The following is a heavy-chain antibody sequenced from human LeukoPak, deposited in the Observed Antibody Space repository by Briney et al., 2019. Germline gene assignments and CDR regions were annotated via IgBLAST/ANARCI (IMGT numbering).Heavy chain of an antibody. CDR1: GGSISSYY. D-gene: IGHD4-23*01. CDR2: FHYNGET. CDR3: ASKPVVPASQRHYFDS. Sequence: SETLSLTCTVSGGSISSYYGSWIRHPPGKGLEWIGNFHYNGETSFNSSLNSRATTSIDTSKNQSSLILNAVTAADTPVYYCASKPVVPASQRHYFDSWGPGILVTVSS. V-gene: IGHV4-59*01. J-gene: IGHJ4*02.